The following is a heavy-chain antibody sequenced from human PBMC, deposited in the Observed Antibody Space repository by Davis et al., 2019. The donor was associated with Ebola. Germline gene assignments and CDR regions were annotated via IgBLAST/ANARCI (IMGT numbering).Heavy chain of an antibody. J-gene: IGHJ4*02. CDR2: INTNTGNP. V-gene: IGHV7-4-1*02. CDR1: GYTFTSYG. Sequence: AASVKVSCKASGYTFTSYGITWVRQAPGQGLEWMGWINTNTGNPTYAQGFTGRFVFSLDTSVSTAYLQISSLKAEDTAVYYCATMDDDYGDTFDYWGQGTLVTVSS. D-gene: IGHD4-17*01. CDR3: ATMDDDYGDTFDY.